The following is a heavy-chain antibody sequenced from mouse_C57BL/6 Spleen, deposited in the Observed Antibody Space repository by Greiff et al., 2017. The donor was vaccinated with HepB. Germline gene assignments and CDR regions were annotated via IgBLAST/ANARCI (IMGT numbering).Heavy chain of an antibody. CDR3: ARSPDYYGSSYVWYVGV. CDR2: IYLGNGYT. D-gene: IGHD1-1*01. J-gene: IGHJ1*03. CDR1: GYTFTSYG. V-gene: IGHV1-58*01. Sequence: VQLQQSGAELVRPGSSVKMSCKTSGYTFTSYGINWVKQRPGQGLEWIGYIYLGNGYTEYNEKFQGKATLTSDTSSSTAYMQLSSLTSEDSAIYAGARSPDYYGSSYVWYVGVGGTGNTVTVSS.